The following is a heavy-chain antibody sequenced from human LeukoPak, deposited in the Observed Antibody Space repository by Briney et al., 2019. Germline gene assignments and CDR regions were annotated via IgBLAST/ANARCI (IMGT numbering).Heavy chain of an antibody. CDR2: IKGDGSEK. CDR3: AREDDLWFGELSPEKNYSDF. CDR1: GFTFSRFR. D-gene: IGHD3-10*01. Sequence: GGSLRLSWAASGFTFSRFRMSWVRQAPGKGLEWVANIKGDGSEKYYVDSVKGRFTISRDNAKNSLFLQMNSLRVEDTAVYFCAREDDLWFGELSPEKNYSDFWGQGTLVTVSS. V-gene: IGHV3-7*01. J-gene: IGHJ4*02.